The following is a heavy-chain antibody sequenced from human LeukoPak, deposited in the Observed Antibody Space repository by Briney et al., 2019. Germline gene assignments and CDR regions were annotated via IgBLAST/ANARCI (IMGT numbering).Heavy chain of an antibody. J-gene: IGHJ6*02. CDR2: TYYRSKWYY. Sequence: SQTLSLTCAISGDSVSGIRVAWNWIRQSPSRGLEWLGRTYYRSKWYYEYAVSVKSRINISPDTSKNQFSLQLTSVTPEDTAVYYCSLARSEYHYGMDVWGQGTTVTVSS. V-gene: IGHV6-1*01. CDR3: SLARSEYHYGMDV. CDR1: GDSVSGIRVA.